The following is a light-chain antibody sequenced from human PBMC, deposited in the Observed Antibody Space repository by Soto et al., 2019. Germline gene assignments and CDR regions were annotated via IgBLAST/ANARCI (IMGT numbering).Light chain of an antibody. Sequence: DIQMTQSPSSLSASVGDRVTITYRASQGIAHYVAWYQQKAGKVPKLLIYAASALQSGVPSRFSGSGSGTDFTLTISSLQPEDVATYYCQKYNSARWTFGQGTKVEIK. CDR3: QKYNSARWT. CDR1: QGIAHY. CDR2: AAS. V-gene: IGKV1-27*01. J-gene: IGKJ1*01.